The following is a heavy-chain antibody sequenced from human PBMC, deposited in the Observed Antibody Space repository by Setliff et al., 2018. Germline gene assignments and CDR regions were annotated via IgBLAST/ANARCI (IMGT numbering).Heavy chain of an antibody. CDR1: GYTFTGYY. V-gene: IGHV1-2*02. CDR3: AINTLGPDIGVVVAATPNAFDI. Sequence: ASVKVSCKASGYTFTGYYMHWVRQAPGQGLEWMGWINPNRGGTNYAQKFQGRVTITADESTSTAYMELSSLRSEDPAVYYCAINTLGPDIGVVVAATPNAFDIWGQGTMVTVSS. J-gene: IGHJ3*02. D-gene: IGHD2-15*01. CDR2: INPNRGGT.